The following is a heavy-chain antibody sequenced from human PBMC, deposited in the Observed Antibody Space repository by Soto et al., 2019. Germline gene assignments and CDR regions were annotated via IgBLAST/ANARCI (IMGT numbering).Heavy chain of an antibody. Sequence: SETLSLTCAVYGGSFSGYYWSWIRQPPGKGLEWIGEINHSGSTNYNPSLKSRVTISVDTSKNQFSLKLSSVTAADTAVYYCARGRRYSSSYIYWGQGTLVTVSS. CDR1: GGSFSGYY. D-gene: IGHD6-6*01. J-gene: IGHJ4*02. V-gene: IGHV4-34*01. CDR2: INHSGST. CDR3: ARGRRYSSSYIY.